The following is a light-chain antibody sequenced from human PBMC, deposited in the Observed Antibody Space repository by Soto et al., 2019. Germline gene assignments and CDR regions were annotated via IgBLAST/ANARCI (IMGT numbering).Light chain of an antibody. CDR1: SGSIASNY. CDR3: QSYDSSNVV. CDR2: ENN. V-gene: IGLV6-57*04. J-gene: IGLJ2*01. Sequence: FMLTQPHSVSESPGKTVTISCTRSSGSIASNYVQWYQQRPGSAPTTVIYENNQRPSGVPARFSGSIDSSSNSASLTMSGLKTDDEADYYCQSYDSSNVVFGGGTQLTVL.